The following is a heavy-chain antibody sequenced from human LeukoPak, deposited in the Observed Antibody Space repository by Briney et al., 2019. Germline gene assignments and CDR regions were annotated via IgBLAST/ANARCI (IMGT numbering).Heavy chain of an antibody. CDR1: GYTFTGYY. V-gene: IGHV1-2*02. CDR2: INPNSGGT. CDR3: ARQYYYDSSGYYSVFDY. Sequence: ASVKVSCKASGYTFTGYYMHWVRQAPGHGLEWMGWINPNSGGTNYAQKFQGRVTMTRDTSISTAYMELSRLRSDDTAVYYCARQYYYDSSGYYSVFDYWGQGTLVTVSS. J-gene: IGHJ4*02. D-gene: IGHD3-22*01.